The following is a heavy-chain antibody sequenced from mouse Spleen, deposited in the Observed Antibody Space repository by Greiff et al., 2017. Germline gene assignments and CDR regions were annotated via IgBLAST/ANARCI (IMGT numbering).Heavy chain of an antibody. Sequence: QVQLKESGPELVKPGASVKISCKASGYSFTSYYIHWVKQRPGQGLEWIGWIYPGSGNTKYNEKFKGKATLTADTSSSTAYMQLSSLTSEDSAVYYCARGGLAWFAYWGQGTLVTVSA. V-gene: IGHV1-66*01. D-gene: IGHD3-3*01. CDR1: GYSFTSYY. J-gene: IGHJ3*01. CDR3: ARGGLAWFAY. CDR2: IYPGSGNT.